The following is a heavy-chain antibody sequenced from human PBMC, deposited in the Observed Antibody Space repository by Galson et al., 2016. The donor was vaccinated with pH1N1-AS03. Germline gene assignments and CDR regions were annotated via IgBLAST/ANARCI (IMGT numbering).Heavy chain of an antibody. D-gene: IGHD4-11*01. Sequence: SETLSLTCTVSGGSVSTDPYYWSWIRQPPRKGLEWIGYITYSGIAYYNPSLKSRVTISEDSSKNQFYLKMNSVAAADTAVYYFARVAPPRDFLTAVKDFYNMDVWGQGTTVTVSS. V-gene: IGHV4-61*01. CDR3: ARVAPPRDFLTAVKDFYNMDV. J-gene: IGHJ6*02. CDR2: ITYSGIA. CDR1: GGSVSTDPYY.